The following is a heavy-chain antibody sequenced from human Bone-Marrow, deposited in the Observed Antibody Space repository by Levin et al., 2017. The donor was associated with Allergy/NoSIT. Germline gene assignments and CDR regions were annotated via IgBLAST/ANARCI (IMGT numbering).Heavy chain of an antibody. CDR1: GFTFSGYA. CDR2: TSYDESNK. CDR3: ARTGQDAFDI. V-gene: IGHV3-30-3*01. J-gene: IGHJ3*02. Sequence: GESLKISCVASGFTFSGYAMHWVRQAPGKGLEWVTVTSYDESNKYYAESVKGRFTISRDNSKNTLYVQMNSLRVEDTAVYYCARTGQDAFDIWGQGTMVTVST.